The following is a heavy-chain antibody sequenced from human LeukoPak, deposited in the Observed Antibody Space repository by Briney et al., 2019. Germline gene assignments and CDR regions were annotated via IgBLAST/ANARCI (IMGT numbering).Heavy chain of an antibody. Sequence: GGSLRLSCAASGFTFSSYAMHWVRQAPGKGLEWVAVISYDGSNKYYADSVKGRFTISRDNSKNTLYLQMNSLRAEDTAVYYCAKGRSPYYDYVWGSYRYDDYWGQGTLVTVSS. CDR2: ISYDGSNK. CDR1: GFTFSSYA. V-gene: IGHV3-30-3*01. J-gene: IGHJ4*02. CDR3: AKGRSPYYDYVWGSYRYDDY. D-gene: IGHD3-16*02.